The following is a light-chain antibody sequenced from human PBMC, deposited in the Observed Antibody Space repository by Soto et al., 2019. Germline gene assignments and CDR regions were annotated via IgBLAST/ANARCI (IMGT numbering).Light chain of an antibody. V-gene: IGKV3-15*01. CDR3: QQYNNWPLT. CDR1: QSVTST. J-gene: IGKJ4*01. CDR2: GTS. Sequence: EIVMTQSPATLSVSPGERATLSCRASQSVTSTLAWYLQKPGQAPRLLIYGTSTRATGIPARFSGSGSGTEFTLTISSLQSEDSAVYYGQQYNNWPLTFGGGTKVEI.